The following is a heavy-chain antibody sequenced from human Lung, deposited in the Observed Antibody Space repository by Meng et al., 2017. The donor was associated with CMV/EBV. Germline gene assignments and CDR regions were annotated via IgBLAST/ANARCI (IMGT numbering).Heavy chain of an antibody. CDR3: AKSSDNGWSS. CDR2: VNPSTDDT. Sequence: VQLVQSGAEVKRPGASVKISCKASGYSFSGLYLNWARQAPGHGLQWLGQVNPSTDDTHLAQKFEGSSTATRSATIKAAFMVLTRVRPNYTAVYYCAKSSDNGWSSWGPGTLVTVSS. CDR1: GYSFSGLY. J-gene: IGHJ4*01. D-gene: IGHD6-19*01. V-gene: IGHV1-2*06.